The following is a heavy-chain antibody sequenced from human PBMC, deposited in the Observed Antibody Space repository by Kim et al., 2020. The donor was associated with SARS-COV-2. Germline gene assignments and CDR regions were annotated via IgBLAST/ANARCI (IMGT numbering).Heavy chain of an antibody. Sequence: GVSLRLSCAASGFTFSSYAMSWVRQAPGKGLEWVSAISGSGGSTYYADSVKGRFTISRDNSKNTLYLQMNSLRAEDTAVYYCAKGGWYRSGGYSGVAHDNGRQGTVVTVSS. J-gene: IGHJ4*02. CDR2: ISGSGGST. V-gene: IGHV3-23*01. D-gene: IGHD6-19*01. CDR1: GFTFSSYA. CDR3: AKGGWYRSGGYSGVAHDN.